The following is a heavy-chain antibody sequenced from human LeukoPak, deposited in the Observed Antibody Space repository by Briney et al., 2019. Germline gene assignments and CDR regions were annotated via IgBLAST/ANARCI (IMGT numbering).Heavy chain of an antibody. D-gene: IGHD4-11*01. CDR1: VVSISRYY. Sequence: PSETLSLTCTVSVVSISRYYWSWIRQPPGEGLEWIGYIYSTSGTANYNPSLSSRVTISVDTSKTQLSLGLSSVTAADTAVYYCARGHYSNYRAYYYYMDVWGKGTTVTVSS. CDR2: IYSTSGTA. CDR3: ARGHYSNYRAYYYYMDV. V-gene: IGHV4-4*09. J-gene: IGHJ6*03.